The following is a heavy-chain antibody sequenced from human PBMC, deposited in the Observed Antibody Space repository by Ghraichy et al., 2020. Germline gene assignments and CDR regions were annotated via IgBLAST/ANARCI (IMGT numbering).Heavy chain of an antibody. D-gene: IGHD6-19*01. V-gene: IGHV3-30*02. Sequence: GGSLRLSCAASGFTFSSYGMHWVRQAPGKGLEWVAFIRYDGSNKYYADSVKGRFTISRDNSKNTLYLQMNSLRAEDTAVYYCAKDGPYSSGWYSRRSGGVQHWGQGTLVTVSS. CDR3: AKDGPYSSGWYSRRSGGVQH. J-gene: IGHJ1*01. CDR2: IRYDGSNK. CDR1: GFTFSSYG.